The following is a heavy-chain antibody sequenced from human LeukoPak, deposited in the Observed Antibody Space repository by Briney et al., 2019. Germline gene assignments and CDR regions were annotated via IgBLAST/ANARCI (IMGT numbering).Heavy chain of an antibody. CDR2: IRYDGSNK. Sequence: PGGTLRLSCAASGFTFSSYGMHWVRQAPGKGLEWVAFIRYDGSNKYYADSVKGRFTISRDNSKNTLYLQMNSLRAEDTAVYYCAKDLPPGWEPPRFDYWGQGTLVTVSS. D-gene: IGHD1-26*01. CDR3: AKDLPPGWEPPRFDY. CDR1: GFTFSSYG. V-gene: IGHV3-30*02. J-gene: IGHJ4*02.